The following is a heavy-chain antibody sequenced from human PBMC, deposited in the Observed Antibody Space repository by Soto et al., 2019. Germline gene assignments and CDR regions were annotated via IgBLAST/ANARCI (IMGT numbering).Heavy chain of an antibody. CDR3: ARLYDFWSGYYTCLRFRYYYYGMDV. Sequence: GGSLRLSCAASGFTFSSYSMNWVRQAPGKGLEWVSYISSSSSTIYYADSVKGRFTISRDNAKNSLYMQMNSLRDEDTAVYYCARLYDFWSGYYTCLRFRYYYYGMDVWGQGTTVTVSS. CDR2: ISSSSSTI. CDR1: GFTFSSYS. D-gene: IGHD3-3*01. V-gene: IGHV3-48*02. J-gene: IGHJ6*02.